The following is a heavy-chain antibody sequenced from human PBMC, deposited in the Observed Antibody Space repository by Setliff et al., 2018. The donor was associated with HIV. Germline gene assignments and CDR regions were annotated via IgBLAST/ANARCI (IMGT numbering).Heavy chain of an antibody. J-gene: IGHJ3*02. D-gene: IGHD6-25*01. V-gene: IGHV4-34*01. CDR3: ARGSSGSHRTEYDDAFDI. CDR2: INHGGTT. CDR1: GDSFSGYY. Sequence: PSETLSLTCAVYGDSFSGYYWSWIRQTPGKGLEWIGEINHGGTTNSNPSLKSRVTISVDTSKNQFSLRMSSVTAADSGVYYCARGSSGSHRTEYDDAFDIWGQGAVVTV.